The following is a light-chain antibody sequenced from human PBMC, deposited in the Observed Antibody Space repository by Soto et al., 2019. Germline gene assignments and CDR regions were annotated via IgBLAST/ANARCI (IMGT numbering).Light chain of an antibody. V-gene: IGKV3-20*01. CDR2: GAT. CDR3: QQYGSSPFT. CDR1: ESVSSSY. Sequence: EIVLTQSPGTLSLSPGESATLSCGASESVSSSYLAWYQQKPGQAPRLLIYGATTRLRGVPDRFSGSGSGIDFTLTISRLEPEDFAVYYCQQYGSSPFTFGPGTKVDI. J-gene: IGKJ3*01.